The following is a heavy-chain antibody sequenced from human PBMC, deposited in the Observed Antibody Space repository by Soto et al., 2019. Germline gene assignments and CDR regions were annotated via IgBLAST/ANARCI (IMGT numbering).Heavy chain of an antibody. J-gene: IGHJ4*02. D-gene: IGHD2-8*01. CDR1: GYTFTGYY. Sequence: ASVKVSCKASGYTFTGYYMHWLRQAPGQGLEWMGWIHPNSGGTNYAQKCQGRVTMTRDTSISTAYMELSRLRSDDTAVYYCARPKMVAYFDYRGQGTLVTVSS. V-gene: IGHV1-2*02. CDR3: ARPKMVAYFDY. CDR2: IHPNSGGT.